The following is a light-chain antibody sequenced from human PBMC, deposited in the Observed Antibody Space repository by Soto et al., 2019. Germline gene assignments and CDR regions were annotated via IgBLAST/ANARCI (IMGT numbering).Light chain of an antibody. CDR2: EVT. V-gene: IGLV2-8*01. J-gene: IGLJ1*01. CDR1: SSDVGYYAY. Sequence: QSALTQPPSASGFPGQSVTISCTGTSSDVGYYAYVSWYQQHPGKAPKLVIYEVTKRPSGVPDRVSASKSGNTASLTVSGLGAEDEADYYCSSYAGSKNFVFGGGTKLTVL. CDR3: SSYAGSKNFV.